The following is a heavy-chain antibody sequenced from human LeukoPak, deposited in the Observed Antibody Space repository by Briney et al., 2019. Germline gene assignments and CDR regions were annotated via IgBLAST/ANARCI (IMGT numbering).Heavy chain of an antibody. CDR2: INHSGST. V-gene: IGHV4-34*01. Sequence: SETLSLTCAVYGGSFSGYYWSWIRQPPGKGLEWIGEINHSGSTNYNPSLKSRVTISVDTSKNQFSLKLSSVTAADTAVYYCARTFKESYYDFWSGYSTLDYWGQGTLVTVSS. D-gene: IGHD3-3*01. J-gene: IGHJ4*02. CDR1: GGSFSGYY. CDR3: ARTFKESYYDFWSGYSTLDY.